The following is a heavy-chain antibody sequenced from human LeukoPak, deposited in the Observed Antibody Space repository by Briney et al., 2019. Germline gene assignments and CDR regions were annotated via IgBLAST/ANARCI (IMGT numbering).Heavy chain of an antibody. V-gene: IGHV3-74*01. D-gene: IGHD4-23*01. J-gene: IGHJ4*02. CDR1: GFTFDDYA. CDR2: IASDGSST. CDR3: ARGRPHGNDY. Sequence: PEGSLRLSCAASGFTFDDYAMHWVRQAPGKGLVWVSRIASDGSSTTYADSVKGRFSISRDNAKNTLYLQMNSLRVEDTAVYYCARGRPHGNDYWGQGTLVTVSS.